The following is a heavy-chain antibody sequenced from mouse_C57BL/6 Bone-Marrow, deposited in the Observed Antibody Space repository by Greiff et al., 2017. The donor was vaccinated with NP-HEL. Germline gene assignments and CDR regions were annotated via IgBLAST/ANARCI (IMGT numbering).Heavy chain of an antibody. V-gene: IGHV1-7*01. Sequence: VKLVESGAELAKPGASVKLSCKASGYTFTSYWMHWVKQRPGQGLEWIGYINPSSGYTKYNQKFKDKATLTADKSSSTAYMQLSSLTYEDSAVYYCARGTYGNYYYFDYWGQGTTLTVSS. J-gene: IGHJ2*01. CDR3: ARGTYGNYYYFDY. D-gene: IGHD2-1*01. CDR1: GYTFTSYW. CDR2: INPSSGYT.